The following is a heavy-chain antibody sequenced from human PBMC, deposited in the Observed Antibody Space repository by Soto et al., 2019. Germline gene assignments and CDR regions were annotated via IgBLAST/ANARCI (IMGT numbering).Heavy chain of an antibody. CDR2: INHSGST. CDR1: GGSFSGYY. D-gene: IGHD2-2*01. J-gene: IGHJ5*02. Sequence: PSETLSLTCAVYGGSFSGYYWSWIRQPPGKGLEWIGEINHSGSTNYNPSLKSRVTISVDTSKNQFSLKLSSVTAADTAVYYCARGRIVVVPAATAHPNWFDPWGQGTLVTVSS. CDR3: ARGRIVVVPAATAHPNWFDP. V-gene: IGHV4-34*01.